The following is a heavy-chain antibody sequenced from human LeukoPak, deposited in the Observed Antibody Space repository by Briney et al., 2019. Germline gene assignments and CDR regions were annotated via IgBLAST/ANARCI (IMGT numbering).Heavy chain of an antibody. CDR2: ISAYNGNT. V-gene: IGHV1-18*01. D-gene: IGHD3-3*01. CDR1: GYTFTSYG. J-gene: IGHJ5*02. Sequence: ASVKVSCKASGYTFTSYGISWVRQAPGQGLEWMGWISAYNGNTNYAQKFQGRVTITTDESTSTAYMELSSLRSEDTAVYYCARAPHYDFWSGPGWFDPWGQGTLVTVSS. CDR3: ARAPHYDFWSGPGWFDP.